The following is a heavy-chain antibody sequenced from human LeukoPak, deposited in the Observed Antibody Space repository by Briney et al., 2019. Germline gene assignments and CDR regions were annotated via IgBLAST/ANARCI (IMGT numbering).Heavy chain of an antibody. CDR3: AKDLMEQQLASDAFDI. CDR1: GFTFSSYA. CDR2: ISGSGGST. V-gene: IGHV3-23*01. D-gene: IGHD6-13*01. Sequence: PGGSLRLSCAASGFTFSSYAMSWVRQAPGKGLEWVSAISGSGGSTYYADSVKGRFTISRDNSKNTLYLQMNSLRAEDTAVYYCAKDLMEQQLASDAFDIWGQGTMVTVSS. J-gene: IGHJ3*02.